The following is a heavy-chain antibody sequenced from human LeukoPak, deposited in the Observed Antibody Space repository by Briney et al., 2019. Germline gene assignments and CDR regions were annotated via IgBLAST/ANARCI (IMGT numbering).Heavy chain of an antibody. CDR3: ARLGIAARHYYYYMDV. V-gene: IGHV4-34*01. J-gene: IGHJ6*03. D-gene: IGHD6-6*01. Sequence: SETLSLTCAVYGGSFSGYYWSWIRQPPGKGLEWIGEINHSGSTNDNPSLKSRVTISVDTSKNQFSLKLSSVTAADTAVYYCARLGIAARHYYYYMDVWGKGTTVTVSS. CDR1: GGSFSGYY. CDR2: INHSGST.